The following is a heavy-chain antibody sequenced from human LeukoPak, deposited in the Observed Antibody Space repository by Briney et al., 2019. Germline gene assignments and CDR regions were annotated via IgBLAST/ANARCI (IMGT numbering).Heavy chain of an antibody. CDR3: ARVGEVIYYMDV. CDR2: IYHSGST. D-gene: IGHD3-16*01. Sequence: SETLSLTCTVSGGSISSGSYYWRWFRQPAEKGLEWIGRIYHSGSTYYNPSLKSRVTISVDTSKNQFSLKLSSVTAADTAVYYCARVGEVIYYMDVWGKGTTVTVSS. CDR1: GGSISSGSYY. J-gene: IGHJ6*03. V-gene: IGHV4-39*07.